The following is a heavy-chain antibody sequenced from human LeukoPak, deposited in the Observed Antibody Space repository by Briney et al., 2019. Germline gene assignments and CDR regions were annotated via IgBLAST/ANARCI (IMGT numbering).Heavy chain of an antibody. CDR1: GFTFSSYG. J-gene: IGHJ3*02. V-gene: IGHV3-33*01. Sequence: PGGSLRLSCAASGFTFSSYGMHWVRQAPGKGLEWVAVIWYDGSNKYYADSVKGRFTISRGNSKNTLYLQMNSLRAEDTAVYYCARDRVSGSYPDAFDIWGQGTMVTVSS. CDR2: IWYDGSNK. CDR3: ARDRVSGSYPDAFDI. D-gene: IGHD1-26*01.